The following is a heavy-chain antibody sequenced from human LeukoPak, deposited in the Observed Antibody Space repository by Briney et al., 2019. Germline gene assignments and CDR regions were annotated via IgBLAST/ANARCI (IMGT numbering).Heavy chain of an antibody. D-gene: IGHD6-19*01. Sequence: SETLSLTCTVSSGSITNYYWTWIRQPPGKGLEWIGYIHYSGSTNYNPSLKSRVTISVDRSKNQFSLKLTSVTAEDTAVYYCARINSGWYFDYWGQGTLVTVSS. J-gene: IGHJ4*02. CDR1: SGSITNYY. CDR3: ARINSGWYFDY. CDR2: IHYSGST. V-gene: IGHV4-59*01.